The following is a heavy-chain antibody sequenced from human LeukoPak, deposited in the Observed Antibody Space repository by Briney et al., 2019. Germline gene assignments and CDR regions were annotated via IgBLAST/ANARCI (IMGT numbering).Heavy chain of an antibody. J-gene: IGHJ4*02. CDR1: GFTFSRYS. Sequence: GGSLRLSCAASGFTFSRYSVNWVRQAPGKGLEWVAYIRTSSGGIYYADSVKGRFTISTDTAKNSLYLEMNNLRDGDTAVYYCARDDSWAFDYWGQGTLVTFSS. D-gene: IGHD2-21*02. CDR2: IRTSSGGI. V-gene: IGHV3-48*02. CDR3: ARDDSWAFDY.